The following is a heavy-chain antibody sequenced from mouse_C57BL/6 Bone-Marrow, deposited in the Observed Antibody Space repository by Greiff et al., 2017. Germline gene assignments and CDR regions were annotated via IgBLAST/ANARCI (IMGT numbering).Heavy chain of an antibody. CDR1: GFTFSDYG. CDR2: ISSGSSTI. CDR3: AMMYGYDRYFDV. J-gene: IGHJ1*03. Sequence: DVKLVESGGGLVKPGGSLKLSCAASGFTFSDYGMHWVRQAPEKGLEWVAYISSGSSTIYYADTVKGRFTISRDNAKNTLFLQMTSLRSEDTAMYYCAMMYGYDRYFDVWGTGTTVTVSS. D-gene: IGHD2-2*01. V-gene: IGHV5-17*01.